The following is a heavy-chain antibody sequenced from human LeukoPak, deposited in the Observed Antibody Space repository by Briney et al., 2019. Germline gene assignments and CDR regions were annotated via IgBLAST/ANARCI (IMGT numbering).Heavy chain of an antibody. CDR1: GYSFTSYW. J-gene: IGHJ4*02. Sequence: GESLKISCKGSGYSFTSYWIGWVRQMPGKGLEWMGIIYPGDSDTRYSPSLQGQVTISADKSISTAYLQWSSLKASDTAMYYCARRRTTVTSPFYYWGQGTLVTVSS. D-gene: IGHD4-17*01. CDR3: ARRRTTVTSPFYY. CDR2: IYPGDSDT. V-gene: IGHV5-51*01.